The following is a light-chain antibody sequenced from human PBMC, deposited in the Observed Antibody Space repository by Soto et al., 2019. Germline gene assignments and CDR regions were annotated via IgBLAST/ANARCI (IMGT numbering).Light chain of an antibody. Sequence: DIQMTQSPSSLSASVGDRVTITCQANQDISDSLNWYQQKPGKAPKLLIYDAPNLQTGVPSRFSGSGSESHFHLTISSLQPEDFATYYCHHYRFIPPVYAFGQGTNLQIK. CDR3: HHYRFIPPVYA. V-gene: IGKV1-33*01. CDR2: DAP. CDR1: QDISDS. J-gene: IGKJ2*01.